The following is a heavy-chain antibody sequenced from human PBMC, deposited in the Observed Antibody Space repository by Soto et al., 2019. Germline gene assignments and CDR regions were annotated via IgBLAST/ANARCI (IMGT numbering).Heavy chain of an antibody. D-gene: IGHD6-13*01. CDR3: ARDSRAAAGNRRYYFDY. CDR2: IYHTGNT. J-gene: IGHJ4*02. CDR1: GGSISSSSW. V-gene: IGHV4-4*02. Sequence: SETLSLTCAVSGGSISSSSWWSWVRQPPGKGLEGSGEIYHTGNTNYNPSRESRVTISVDKSQNQFSLNLNSVTAADTALYYCARDSRAAAGNRRYYFDYWRQGTLVTISS.